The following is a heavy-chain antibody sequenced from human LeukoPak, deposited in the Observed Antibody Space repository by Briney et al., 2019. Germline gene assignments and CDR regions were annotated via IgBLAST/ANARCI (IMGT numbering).Heavy chain of an antibody. D-gene: IGHD3-9*01. J-gene: IGHJ6*02. Sequence: GGSLRLSCVASGFTFSSYWMHWVRQAPGKGLVWVSRINSDGSSTSYADSVKGRFTISRDNAKNTLYLQMNSLRAEDTAVYYCARVSGYDILTGRYGMDVWGQGTTVTVSS. CDR2: INSDGSST. V-gene: IGHV3-74*01. CDR1: GFTFSSYW. CDR3: ARVSGYDILTGRYGMDV.